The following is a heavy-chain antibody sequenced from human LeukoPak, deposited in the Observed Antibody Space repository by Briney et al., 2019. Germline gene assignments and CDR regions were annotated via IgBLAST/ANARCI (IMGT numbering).Heavy chain of an antibody. Sequence: SVKVSCKASGGTFSSYAISWVRQAPGQGLEWMGGIIPIFGTANYAQKFQGRVTITTDESTSTAYMELSSLRSEDTAVYYCARDRVTMVRGVIISPHFDYWGQGTLVTVSS. CDR1: GGTFSSYA. CDR2: IIPIFGTA. D-gene: IGHD3-10*01. CDR3: ARDRVTMVRGVIISPHFDY. J-gene: IGHJ4*02. V-gene: IGHV1-69*05.